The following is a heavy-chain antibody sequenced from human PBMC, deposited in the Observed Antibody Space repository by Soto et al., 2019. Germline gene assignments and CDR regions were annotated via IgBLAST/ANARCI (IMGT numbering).Heavy chain of an antibody. CDR2: IYSGGST. CDR1: GFTVSSNY. CDR3: ARTAADYYGMDV. Sequence: EVQLVESGGGLIQPGGSLRRSCAASGFTVSSNYMSWVRQAPGKGLEWVSVIYSGGSTYYADSVKGRFTISRDNSKNTLYLHMNSLRAEDTAVYYCARTAADYYGMDVWGQGTTVTVSS. J-gene: IGHJ6*02. D-gene: IGHD6-13*01. V-gene: IGHV3-53*01.